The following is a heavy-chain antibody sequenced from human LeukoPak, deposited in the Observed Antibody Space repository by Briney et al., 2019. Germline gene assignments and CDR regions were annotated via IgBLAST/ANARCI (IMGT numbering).Heavy chain of an antibody. CDR2: INTDGSAT. V-gene: IGHV3-74*01. CDR1: GFNFSSYW. CDR3: ARGTAATAGIDY. J-gene: IGHJ4*02. D-gene: IGHD6-13*01. Sequence: PGGSLRLSCAVSGFNFSSYWIHWVCQTPGKGLVWVSLINTDGSATTYGDSAKGRFTVSRDNDKNTLFLDMNSLRVEDTAVYYCARGTAATAGIDYWGQGTLVTVSS.